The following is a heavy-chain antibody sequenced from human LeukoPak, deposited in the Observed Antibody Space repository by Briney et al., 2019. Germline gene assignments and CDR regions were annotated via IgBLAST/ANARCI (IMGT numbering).Heavy chain of an antibody. V-gene: IGHV3-23*01. Sequence: GGSLRLSCAASGFTFSSYAMSWVRQAPGKGLEWVSAISGSGGSTYYADSVKGRFTISRDNSKNALYLQMNSLRAEDTAVYYCAKAPRIQLWRYYFDYWGQGTLVTVSS. CDR1: GFTFSSYA. CDR2: ISGSGGST. J-gene: IGHJ4*02. D-gene: IGHD5-18*01. CDR3: AKAPRIQLWRYYFDY.